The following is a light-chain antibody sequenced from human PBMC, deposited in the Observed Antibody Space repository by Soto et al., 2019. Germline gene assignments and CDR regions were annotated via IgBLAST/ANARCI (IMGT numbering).Light chain of an antibody. J-gene: IGKJ1*01. CDR3: QHYNAWPWT. Sequence: EIVMTQSPATLSVSPGERATLSCRASQSVSTNLAWYQQKPGQAPRLLIYGASTRATGIPARFSGSGSGTEFTLTIDSLQSEDLAVYFCQHYNAWPWTFGQGTKVDIK. CDR1: QSVSTN. CDR2: GAS. V-gene: IGKV3-15*01.